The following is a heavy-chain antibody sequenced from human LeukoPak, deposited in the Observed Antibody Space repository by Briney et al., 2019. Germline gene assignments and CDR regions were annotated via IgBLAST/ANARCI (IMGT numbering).Heavy chain of an antibody. J-gene: IGHJ6*03. CDR3: ARSNVLRYFDWLSGSYYYYYYMDV. CDR1: GFTLSRYW. CDR2: IKQDGSEK. V-gene: IGHV3-7*01. Sequence: GGSLRLSCAASGFTLSRYWMSWGRQARGKGREWVANIKQDGSEKYYVDSVKGRFTISRDNAKDSLYLQMNSLRAEDTAVYYCARSNVLRYFDWLSGSYYYYYYMDVWGKGTTVTVSS. D-gene: IGHD3-9*01.